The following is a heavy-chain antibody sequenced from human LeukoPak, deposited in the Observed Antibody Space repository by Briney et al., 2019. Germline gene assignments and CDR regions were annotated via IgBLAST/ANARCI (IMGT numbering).Heavy chain of an antibody. CDR3: ARGSVAVTPFDY. J-gene: IGHJ4*02. V-gene: IGHV4-34*01. CDR2: INHSGST. Sequence: SETLSLTCAVYGGSFSGYYWSWIRQPPGKGLEWIGEINHSGSTNHNPSLKSRVTISVDTSKNQFSLKLSSVTAADTAVYYCARGSVAVTPFDYWGRGTLVTVSS. CDR1: GGSFSGYY. D-gene: IGHD2-15*01.